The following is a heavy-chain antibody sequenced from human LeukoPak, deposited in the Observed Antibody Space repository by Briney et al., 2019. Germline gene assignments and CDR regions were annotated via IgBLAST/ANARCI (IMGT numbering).Heavy chain of an antibody. CDR1: GFTFSSYA. Sequence: GGSLRLSCAASGFTFSSYAMSWVRQAPGKGLEWVSAISGSGGSTYYADSVKGRFTISRDNSKNTLYLQMNSLRAEDTAVYYCARDRAPRYTLGYCSGGSCPRVWFDPWGQGTLVTVSS. V-gene: IGHV3-23*01. CDR2: ISGSGGST. CDR3: ARDRAPRYTLGYCSGGSCPRVWFDP. J-gene: IGHJ5*02. D-gene: IGHD2-15*01.